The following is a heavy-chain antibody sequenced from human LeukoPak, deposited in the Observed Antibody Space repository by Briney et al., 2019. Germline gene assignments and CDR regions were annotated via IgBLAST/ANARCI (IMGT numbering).Heavy chain of an antibody. V-gene: IGHV3-7*01. CDR3: ARDINYFDY. J-gene: IGHJ4*02. D-gene: IGHD1-14*01. CDR2: IKQDGSEK. Sequence: SWVRQAPGKGLEWVANIKQDGSEKYYVDSVKGRFTISRDNAKNSLYLQMNSLRAEDTAVYYCARDINYFDYWGQGTLVTVSS.